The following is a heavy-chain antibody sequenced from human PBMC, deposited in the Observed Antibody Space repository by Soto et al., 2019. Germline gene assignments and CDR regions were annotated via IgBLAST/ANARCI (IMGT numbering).Heavy chain of an antibody. J-gene: IGHJ6*02. D-gene: IGHD3-3*01. Sequence: GGSLRLSCAASGSTFSSYGMHWVRQAPGKGLEWVAVIWYDGSNKYYADSVKGRFTISRDNSKNTLYLQMNSLRAEDTAVYYCARDTNDFWSGYYSYGMDVWGQGTTVTVSS. CDR3: ARDTNDFWSGYYSYGMDV. CDR1: GSTFSSYG. CDR2: IWYDGSNK. V-gene: IGHV3-33*01.